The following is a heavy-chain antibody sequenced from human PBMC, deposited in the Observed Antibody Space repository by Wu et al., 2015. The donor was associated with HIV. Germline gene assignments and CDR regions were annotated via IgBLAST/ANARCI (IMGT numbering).Heavy chain of an antibody. CDR2: FIPIFGTT. CDR3: AKADQRGYDYGHWNFDF. V-gene: IGHV1-69*13. Sequence: QVQLVQSGAEIKKPASSVKVSCKLSGDSFTSYAISWVRQSPSQGLEWMGRFIPIFGTTNYAPRFQDRVSITADASRNTVYMELSSLRSDDTALYFCAKADQRGYDYGHWNFDFWGQGTLVTVSS. CDR1: GDSFTSYA. J-gene: IGHJ2*01. D-gene: IGHD5-18*01.